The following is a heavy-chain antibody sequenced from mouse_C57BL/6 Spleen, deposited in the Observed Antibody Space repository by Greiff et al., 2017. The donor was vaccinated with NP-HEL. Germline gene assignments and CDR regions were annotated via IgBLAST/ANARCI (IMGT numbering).Heavy chain of an antibody. J-gene: IGHJ1*03. CDR3: ARRITTVTRYFDV. CDR2: IYPGDGDT. D-gene: IGHD1-2*01. CDR1: GYAFSSYW. Sequence: QVQLQQSGAELVKPGASVKISCKASGYAFSSYWMNWVKQRPGKGLEWIGQIYPGDGDTNYNGKFKGKATLTADKSSSTAYMQLSSLTSEDSAVYVCARRITTVTRYFDVWGTGTTVTVSS. V-gene: IGHV1-80*01.